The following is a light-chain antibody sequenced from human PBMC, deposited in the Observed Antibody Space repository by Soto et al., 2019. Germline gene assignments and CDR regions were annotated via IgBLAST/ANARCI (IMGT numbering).Light chain of an antibody. J-gene: IGKJ1*01. V-gene: IGKV3-11*01. CDR3: QQRSNWPRT. CDR1: QSVSSY. Sequence: EIVLTQSPATLSLSPGEGATLSCRASQSVSSYLAWYQQKPGQAPRLLIYDASNRATGIPARFSGSGSGTDSTLTISSLEPEDFAVYYCQQRSNWPRTFGQGTKVEIK. CDR2: DAS.